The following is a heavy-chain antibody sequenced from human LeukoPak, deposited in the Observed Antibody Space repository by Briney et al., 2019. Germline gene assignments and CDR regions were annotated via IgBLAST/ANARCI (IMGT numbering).Heavy chain of an antibody. J-gene: IGHJ4*02. V-gene: IGHV3-33*01. CDR2: IWYDGSNK. CDR3: ARDYCSSTSCYDY. D-gene: IGHD2-2*01. CDR1: GFTFNDYG. Sequence: PGRSLRLSCAASGFTFNDYGLHWVRQAPGKGLEWVAVIWYDGSNKYYADSVKGRSTISRDNSKNTVYLQMNSLRAEDTALYYCARDYCSSTSCYDYWGQGTMVTVSS.